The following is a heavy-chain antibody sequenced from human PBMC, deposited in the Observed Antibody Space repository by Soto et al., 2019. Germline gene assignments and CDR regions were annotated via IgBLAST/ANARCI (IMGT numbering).Heavy chain of an antibody. CDR1: SESLSGYY. D-gene: IGHD6-6*01. CDR2: IDGSGTT. J-gene: IGHJ4*02. V-gene: IGHV4-34*01. Sequence: QVQLQQWGAGLLKPSETLSLTCAVNSESLSGYYWSWIRQSPGKGLEWIGEIDGSGTTNYSPSPRSRVAMSVDTSKNHFSLNLNSVSAADTAAYYCVGARGRLAGFDYWGQGTLVTVSS. CDR3: VGARGRLAGFDY.